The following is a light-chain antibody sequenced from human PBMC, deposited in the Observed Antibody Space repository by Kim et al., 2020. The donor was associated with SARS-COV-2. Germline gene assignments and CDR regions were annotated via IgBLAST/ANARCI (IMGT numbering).Light chain of an antibody. Sequence: DIQMTQSPSSLSAFVGDGVTITCRASQSITNYLNWFQQKPGRAPKLLIYAASSLQSGVPSRFSGGGSGTVFTLAISSLQPEDFATYYCQQSYSTPPTFGQGTKLEI. V-gene: IGKV1-39*01. CDR1: QSITNY. CDR3: QQSYSTPPT. J-gene: IGKJ2*01. CDR2: AAS.